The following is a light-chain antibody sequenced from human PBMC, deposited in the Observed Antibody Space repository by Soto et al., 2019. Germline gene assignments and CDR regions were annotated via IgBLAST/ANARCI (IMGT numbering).Light chain of an antibody. CDR1: QDISNY. CDR2: DAS. Sequence: DIQMTQSPSSLSASVGDRVTITCQASQDISNYLNWYQQKPRKAPKLLIYDASNLETGVPSRFSRSGSGTYFTFTISSLQPEHIASYYCQQYDNLSFGPGTKVDIK. J-gene: IGKJ3*01. V-gene: IGKV1-33*01. CDR3: QQYDNLS.